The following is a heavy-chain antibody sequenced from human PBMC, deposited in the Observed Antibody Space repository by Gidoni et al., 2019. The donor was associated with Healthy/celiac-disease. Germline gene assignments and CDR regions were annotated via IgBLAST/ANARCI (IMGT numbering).Heavy chain of an antibody. CDR3: ARAPGDHYHDAFDI. CDR1: VYTFPSYG. CDR2: ISAYNGNT. Sequence: QFQLVQSGAEVKKPGASVTVSCKASVYTFPSYGISWVRQDPGQGLEWMGWISAYNGNTNYAQKLQGRVTMTTDTSTSTAYMELRSLRSDDTAVYYCARAPGDHYHDAFDIWGQGTMVTVSS. D-gene: IGHD4-17*01. J-gene: IGHJ3*02. V-gene: IGHV1-18*01.